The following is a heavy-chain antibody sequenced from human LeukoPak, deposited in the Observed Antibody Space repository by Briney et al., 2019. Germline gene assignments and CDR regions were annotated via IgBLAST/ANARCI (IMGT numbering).Heavy chain of an antibody. D-gene: IGHD4-23*01. V-gene: IGHV3-23*01. CDR1: GFTFSSYA. J-gene: IGHJ2*01. CDR2: VSGSGDST. Sequence: GGSLRLSCAASGFTFSSYAMSWVRQAPGKGLEWVSGVSGSGDSTYYADSVKGRFTVSRDNSKNTLDLQMNSLRAEGTAVYYCARGGGYGGNSGWYFDLWGRGTLVTVSS. CDR3: ARGGGYGGNSGWYFDL.